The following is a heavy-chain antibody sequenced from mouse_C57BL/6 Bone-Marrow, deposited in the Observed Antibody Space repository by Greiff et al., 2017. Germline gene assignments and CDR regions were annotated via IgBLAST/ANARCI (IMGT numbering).Heavy chain of an antibody. Sequence: EVKLQESGPGLVKPSQSLSLTCSVTGYSITSGYYWNWIRQFPGNKLEWMGYISYDGSNNYNPSLKNRISITRDTSKNQFFLKLNSVTTEDTATYYCARGDYGSSYERWFAYWGQGTLVTVSA. D-gene: IGHD1-1*01. V-gene: IGHV3-6*01. CDR2: ISYDGSN. CDR1: GYSITSGYY. J-gene: IGHJ3*01. CDR3: ARGDYGSSYERWFAY.